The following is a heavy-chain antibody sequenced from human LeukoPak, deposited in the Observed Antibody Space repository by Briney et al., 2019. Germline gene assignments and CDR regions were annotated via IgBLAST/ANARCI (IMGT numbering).Heavy chain of an antibody. D-gene: IGHD3-3*01. CDR3: ARGTWSGYGVYFDY. CDR1: GFTFSTYA. V-gene: IGHV3-23*01. Sequence: GGSLRLSCAASGFTFSTYAMSWARQAPGKGLEWVSSISHSGSSTYYADSVKGRFTISRDNSKNTLYLQMNSLRAEDTALYYCARGTWSGYGVYFDYWGQGTLVTVSS. CDR2: ISHSGSST. J-gene: IGHJ4*02.